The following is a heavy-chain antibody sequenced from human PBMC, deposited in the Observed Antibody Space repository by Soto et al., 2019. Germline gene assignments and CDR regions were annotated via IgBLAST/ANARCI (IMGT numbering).Heavy chain of an antibody. D-gene: IGHD1-26*01. V-gene: IGHV4-39*01. J-gene: IGHJ4*02. CDR2: IYYTGNI. CDR1: GGSISSSNYY. CDR3: ARRVTSGNYEEFDY. Sequence: QLQESGPRLVKPSETLSLTCTVSGGSISSSNYYWGWIRQPPGKRLEWIGTIYYTGNIYYNLSLKSRATLSVDTSNNQFSLKLTSVTAADTAVYYCARRVTSGNYEEFDYWGQGTLVTVSS.